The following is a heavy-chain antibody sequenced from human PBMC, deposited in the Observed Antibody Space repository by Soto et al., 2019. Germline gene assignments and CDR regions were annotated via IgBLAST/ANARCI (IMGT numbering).Heavy chain of an antibody. CDR2: INPGNGNT. D-gene: IGHD3-22*01. J-gene: IGHJ4*02. CDR1: GYTFTSYG. V-gene: IGHV1-3*01. Sequence: ASVKVSCKASGYTFTSYGINWVRQAPGRGLEWMGWINPGNGNTKYSQQFQGRVIIDRDTSASTAYMELSSLRSEDTAVYYCARGGYFDSSNYLAYWGLGTLVAVSS. CDR3: ARGGYFDSSNYLAY.